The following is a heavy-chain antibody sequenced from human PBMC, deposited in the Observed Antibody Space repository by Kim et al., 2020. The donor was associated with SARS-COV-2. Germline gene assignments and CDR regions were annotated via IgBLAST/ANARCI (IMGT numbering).Heavy chain of an antibody. CDR3: ARDQRVGATTGRPYYYGMDV. J-gene: IGHJ6*02. V-gene: IGHV1-18*01. CDR1: GYTFTSYG. CDR2: ISAYNGNT. D-gene: IGHD1-26*01. Sequence: ASVKVSCKASGYTFTSYGISWVRQAPGQGLEWMGWISAYNGNTNYAQKLQGRVTMTTDTSTSTAYMELRSLRSDDTAVYYCARDQRVGATTGRPYYYGMDVWGQGTTVTVSS.